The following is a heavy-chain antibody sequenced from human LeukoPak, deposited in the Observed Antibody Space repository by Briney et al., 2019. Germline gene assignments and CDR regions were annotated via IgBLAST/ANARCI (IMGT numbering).Heavy chain of an antibody. CDR3: AELGITMIGGV. CDR1: GFTFSSYE. CDR2: ISSSGSTI. V-gene: IGHV3-48*03. D-gene: IGHD3-10*02. J-gene: IGHJ6*04. Sequence: GGSLRLSCAASGFTFSSYEMNWVRQAPGRGLEWVSYISSSGSTIYYADSVKGRFTISRDNAKNSLYLQMNSMRAEDTAVYYCAELGITMIGGVWGKGTTVTISS.